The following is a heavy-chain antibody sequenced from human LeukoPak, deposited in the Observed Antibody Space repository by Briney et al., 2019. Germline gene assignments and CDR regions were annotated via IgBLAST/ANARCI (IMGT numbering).Heavy chain of an antibody. CDR1: GFTFSSYS. V-gene: IGHV3-21*01. D-gene: IGHD6-19*01. CDR3: ATRPLYSSGWPFDY. CDR2: ISSSSSYI. J-gene: IGHJ4*02. Sequence: GGSLRLSCAASGFTFSSYSMNWVRQAPGKGLEWVSSISSSSSYIYYADSVKGRFTISRDNAKNSLYLQMNSLRAEDTAVYYRATRPLYSSGWPFDYWGQGTLVTVSS.